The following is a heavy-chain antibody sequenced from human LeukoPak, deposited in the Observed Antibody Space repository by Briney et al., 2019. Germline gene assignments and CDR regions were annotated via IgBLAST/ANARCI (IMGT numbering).Heavy chain of an antibody. CDR1: GGTFSSYA. V-gene: IGHV1-69*06. Sequence: VASVKVSCKASGGTFSSYAISWVRQAPGQGLEWMGGIIPIFGTANYAQKFQGRVTITADISTSTAYMELSSLGSEDTAVYYCARARIVGIRGGFDPWGQGTLVTVSS. CDR2: IIPIFGTA. CDR3: ARARIVGIRGGFDP. D-gene: IGHD1-26*01. J-gene: IGHJ5*02.